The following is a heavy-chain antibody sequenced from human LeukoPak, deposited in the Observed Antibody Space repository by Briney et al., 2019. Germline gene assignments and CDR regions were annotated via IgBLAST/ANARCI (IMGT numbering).Heavy chain of an antibody. D-gene: IGHD3-10*01. Sequence: MPGGSLRLSCAASGFTFSSYSMNWVRQAPGKGLEWVSSISSSSSYIYYADSVKGRFTISRDNAKNSLYLQMNSLRAEDTAVYYCARDRWFGEELFDYWGQGTLVTVSS. CDR1: GFTFSSYS. V-gene: IGHV3-21*01. J-gene: IGHJ4*02. CDR2: ISSSSSYI. CDR3: ARDRWFGEELFDY.